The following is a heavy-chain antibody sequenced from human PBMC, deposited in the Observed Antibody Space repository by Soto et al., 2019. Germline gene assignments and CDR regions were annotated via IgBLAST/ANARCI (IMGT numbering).Heavy chain of an antibody. Sequence: QVQLVQSGAEVKKPGASVKVSCKASGYTFTSYDINWVRQATGQGLEWMGWMNPNSGNTGSAQKFQGRVTMTRNTSIASADTELSSLRSEDSAGYYCAREKGSSGFDPWGQGTLVTVAS. CDR3: AREKGSSGFDP. J-gene: IGHJ5*02. D-gene: IGHD6-6*01. CDR1: GYTFTSYD. CDR2: MNPNSGNT. V-gene: IGHV1-8*01.